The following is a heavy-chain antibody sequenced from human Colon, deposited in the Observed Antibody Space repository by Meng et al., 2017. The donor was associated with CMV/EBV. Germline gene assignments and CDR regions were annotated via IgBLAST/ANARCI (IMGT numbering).Heavy chain of an antibody. CDR2: ISSSSSYI. J-gene: IGHJ5*01. V-gene: IGHV3-21*01. D-gene: IGHD2-2*03. CDR1: AFTFSSYS. Sequence: GESLKISCAASAFTFSSYSMNWVRQAPGKGLEWVSSISSSSSYIYYADSVKGRFTISRDNAKNSLYLQMSSLRAEDTAVYYCARDAIGDCTSTACYWFDYWGQGSLVTVSS. CDR3: ARDAIGDCTSTACYWFDY.